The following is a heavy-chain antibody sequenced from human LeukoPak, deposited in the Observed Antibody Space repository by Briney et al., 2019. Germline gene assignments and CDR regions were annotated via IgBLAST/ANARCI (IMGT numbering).Heavy chain of an antibody. J-gene: IGHJ6*03. CDR3: ARSSGSYLRATYYYYYMDV. Sequence: SETLSLTCAVYGGSFSGYYWSWIRQPPGKGLEWIGEINHSGSTNYNPSLKSRVTISVDTSKNQFSLKLSSVTAADTAVYYCARSSGSYLRATYYYYYMDVWGKGTTVTISS. V-gene: IGHV4-34*01. CDR2: INHSGST. CDR1: GGSFSGYY. D-gene: IGHD1-26*01.